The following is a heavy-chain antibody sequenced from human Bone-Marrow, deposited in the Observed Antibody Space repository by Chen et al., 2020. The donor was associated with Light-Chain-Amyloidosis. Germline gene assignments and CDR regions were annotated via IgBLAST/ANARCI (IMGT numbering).Heavy chain of an antibody. CDR1: GFTFSNAW. V-gene: IGHV3-15*01. J-gene: IGHJ4*02. CDR3: TTSPNAYGDYYFDY. Sequence: EVQLVESGGGLVKPGGSLRLSCAASGFTFSNAWMSWVRQAPGKGLEWFGRIKSKTDGGTTDYAAPVKGRFTISRDDSKNTLYLQMNSLKTEDTAVYYCTTSPNAYGDYYFDYWGQGTLVTVSS. D-gene: IGHD4-17*01. CDR2: IKSKTDGGTT.